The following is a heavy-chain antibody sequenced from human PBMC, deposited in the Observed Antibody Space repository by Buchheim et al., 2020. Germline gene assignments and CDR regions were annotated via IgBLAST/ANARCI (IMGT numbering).Heavy chain of an antibody. CDR3: ARQWLVPADYYYGMDV. CDR1: GGSISSSSYY. D-gene: IGHD6-19*01. V-gene: IGHV4-39*01. Sequence: QLQLQESGPGLVKPSETLSLTCTVSGGSISSSSYYWGWIRQPPGKGREWIGSIYYSGSTSYNPSLKSRVTISVDTSKNQFSLKLSSVTAADTAVYYCARQWLVPADYYYGMDVWGQGTT. J-gene: IGHJ6*02. CDR2: IYYSGST.